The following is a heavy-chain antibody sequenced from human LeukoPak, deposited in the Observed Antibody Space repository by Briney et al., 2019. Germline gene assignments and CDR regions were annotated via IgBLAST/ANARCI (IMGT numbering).Heavy chain of an antibody. D-gene: IGHD3-10*01. Sequence: GASVKVSCKASGYTFTGYYMHWVRQAPGQGLEWMGWINPNSGGTNYAQKFQGRVTMTRDTSISTAYMELGRLRSDDTAVYYCARSYGSGSYYPNVWGQGTTVTVSS. J-gene: IGHJ6*02. V-gene: IGHV1-2*02. CDR3: ARSYGSGSYYPNV. CDR1: GYTFTGYY. CDR2: INPNSGGT.